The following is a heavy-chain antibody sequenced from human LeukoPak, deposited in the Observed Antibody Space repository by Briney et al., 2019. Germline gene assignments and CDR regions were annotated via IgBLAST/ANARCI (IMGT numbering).Heavy chain of an antibody. D-gene: IGHD3-10*01. CDR3: TRRTAQRGAFDI. CDR2: INTDGSTT. V-gene: IGHV3-74*01. CDR1: GFTFSGYW. Sequence: GSLRLSCADSGFTFSGYWMHWVRQAPGKGLVWVSRINTDGSTTTYADSVKGRFTISRDNAMNTVYLQMNSLRAEDTAVYYCTRRTAQRGAFDIWGQGTMVSVSS. J-gene: IGHJ3*02.